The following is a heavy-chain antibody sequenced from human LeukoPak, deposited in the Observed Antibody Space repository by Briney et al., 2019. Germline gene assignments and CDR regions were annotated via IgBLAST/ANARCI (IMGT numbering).Heavy chain of an antibody. V-gene: IGHV1-18*01. D-gene: IGHD3-3*01. CDR1: VYTFTSYG. Sequence: ASVNVSFKSSVYTFTSYGISWVRQAPGQGLEGMGWISSYNGNTKYAQKLQGRVTMTTDTSTRTAYMELRRLRSDDTGLYYCARYDFWSGSHAFDIWGQGTMVTVSS. J-gene: IGHJ3*02. CDR3: ARYDFWSGSHAFDI. CDR2: ISSYNGNT.